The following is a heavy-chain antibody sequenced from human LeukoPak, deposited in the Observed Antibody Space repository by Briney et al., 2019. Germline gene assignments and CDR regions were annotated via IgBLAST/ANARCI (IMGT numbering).Heavy chain of an antibody. J-gene: IGHJ6*02. CDR2: ISGSGGST. D-gene: IGHD3-9*01. CDR1: GFTFSSYA. Sequence: PGGSLRLSCAASGFTFSSYAMSWVRQAPGKGLEWVSAISGSGGSTYYADSVKGRFTISRDNSKNTLYLQMNSLRAEDTAVYYCAKGAPFTIFLGDYGMDVWGQGTTVTVSS. CDR3: AKGAPFTIFLGDYGMDV. V-gene: IGHV3-23*01.